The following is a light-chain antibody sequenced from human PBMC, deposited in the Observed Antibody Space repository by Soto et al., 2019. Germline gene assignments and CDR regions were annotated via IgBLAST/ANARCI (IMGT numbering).Light chain of an antibody. V-gene: IGLV2-14*01. CDR1: SSDVGDYNR. Sequence: QSALTQPPSVSGSPGQSITISCTGTSSDVGDYNRVSWYQHHPGTAPKLMIFEVTNRPSGISDRFSGFKSGSTASLTISERQPDDEADYYCISFTPRTTTHWVFGGGTKLTVL. CDR3: ISFTPRTTTHWV. J-gene: IGLJ3*02. CDR2: EVT.